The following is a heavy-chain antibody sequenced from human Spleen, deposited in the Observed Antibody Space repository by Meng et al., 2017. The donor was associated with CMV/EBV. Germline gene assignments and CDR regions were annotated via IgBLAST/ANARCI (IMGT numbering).Heavy chain of an antibody. CDR3: ARGGYSGYYGY. CDR1: GGSFSGYY. Sequence: QVQLQQWGAGLLKPSAPLSLPWAVYGGSFSGYYWSWIRQPPGKGLEWIGEINHSGSTNYNPSLKSRVTISVDTSKNQFSLKLSSVTAADTAVYYCARGGYSGYYGYWGQGTLVTVSS. J-gene: IGHJ4*02. CDR2: INHSGST. V-gene: IGHV4-34*01. D-gene: IGHD5-12*01.